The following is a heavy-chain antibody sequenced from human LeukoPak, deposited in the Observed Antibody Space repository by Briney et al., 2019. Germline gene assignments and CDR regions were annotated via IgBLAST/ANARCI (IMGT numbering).Heavy chain of an antibody. J-gene: IGHJ3*02. CDR3: ARGDGYNYPTEAFDI. CDR2: ISAYNDKT. Sequence: ASVKVSCKASGYTFTTYDINWVRQAPGQGLEWMGWISAYNDKTNYAQKFQGRVTMTTDTSTSTAYMELRSLRSDDTAVYYCARGDGYNYPTEAFDIWGQGTMVTVSS. CDR1: GYTFTTYD. D-gene: IGHD5-24*01. V-gene: IGHV1-18*01.